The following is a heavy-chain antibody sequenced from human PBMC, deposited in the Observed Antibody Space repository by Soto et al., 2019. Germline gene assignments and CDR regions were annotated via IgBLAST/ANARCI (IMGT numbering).Heavy chain of an antibody. CDR3: ARSQSYGDYSAFDY. CDR1: GFPVSSNY. V-gene: IGHV3-66*01. D-gene: IGHD4-17*01. CDR2: IYSGGNT. Sequence: GGSLSLSCAASGFPVSSNYMSWVRQVPGKGLEWVSVIYSGGNTYYADSVKGRFTISRDSSKNTLYLQMNSLRAEDTAVYYCARSQSYGDYSAFDYWGQGTLVTVSS. J-gene: IGHJ4*02.